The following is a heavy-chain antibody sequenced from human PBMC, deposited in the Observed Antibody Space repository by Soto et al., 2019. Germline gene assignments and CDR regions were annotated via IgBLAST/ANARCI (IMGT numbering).Heavy chain of an antibody. J-gene: IGHJ4*02. CDR1: GFTFTNYA. CDR3: AKGGDSSRYSYVYYFDY. V-gene: IGHV3-23*01. D-gene: IGHD3-22*01. CDR2: ISGSGGNT. Sequence: EVQLLESGGGLVQPGGSLRLSCAASGFTFTNYAMSRVRQAPGKGLDWVSVISGSGGNTYYADSVKGRFTISRDNSKNTLYLQMNSLGAEDTAVYYCAKGGDSSRYSYVYYFDYWGQGTLVTVSS.